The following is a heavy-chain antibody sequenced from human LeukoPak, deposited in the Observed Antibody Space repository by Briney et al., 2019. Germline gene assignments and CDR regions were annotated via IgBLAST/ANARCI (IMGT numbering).Heavy chain of an antibody. Sequence: SETLSLTCTVSGVSMSSYYWSWIRQPPGKGLEWIGYIFYSGNTIYNPSLRSRVTISADTSKNHFSLRLRSVTAADTAVYYCGRLAAISGSDYPDDWGQGTLATVSS. V-gene: IGHV4-59*08. D-gene: IGHD1-26*01. CDR2: IFYSGNT. CDR1: GVSMSSYY. J-gene: IGHJ4*02. CDR3: GRLAAISGSDYPDD.